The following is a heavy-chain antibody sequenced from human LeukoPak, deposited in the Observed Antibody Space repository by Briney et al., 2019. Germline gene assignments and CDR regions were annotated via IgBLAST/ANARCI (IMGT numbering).Heavy chain of an antibody. CDR2: INHSGST. CDR3: ARTGPVTTRGADDY. Sequence: SETLSLTCAVYGGSFSGYYWSWIRQPPGKGLEWIGEINHSGSTNYNPSLKSRVTISVDTSKNQFSLKLSSVTAADTAVYYCARTGPVTTRGADDYWGQGTLVTVSS. V-gene: IGHV4-34*01. D-gene: IGHD4-17*01. J-gene: IGHJ4*02. CDR1: GGSFSGYY.